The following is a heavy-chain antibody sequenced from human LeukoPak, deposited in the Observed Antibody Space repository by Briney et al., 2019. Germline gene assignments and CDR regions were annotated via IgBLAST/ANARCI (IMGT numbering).Heavy chain of an antibody. Sequence: TTSETLSLTCGVSGYSLSSGFYWGWIRQPPGKGLEWIATMFHSGSTYYNPSLESRVTISMDTSKNHFSLRLNSVTAADTALYYCARFGTHDKCCYPGVDTWGQGTPVTVSS. CDR2: MFHSGST. CDR1: GYSLSSGFY. V-gene: IGHV4-38-2*01. D-gene: IGHD2-8*01. CDR3: ARFGTHDKCCYPGVDT. J-gene: IGHJ5*02.